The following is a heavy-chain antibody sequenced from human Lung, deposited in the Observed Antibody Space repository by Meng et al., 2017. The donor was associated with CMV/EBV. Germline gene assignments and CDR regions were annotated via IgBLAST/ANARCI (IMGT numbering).Heavy chain of an antibody. V-gene: IGHV4-4*03. CDR2: IYHSGST. CDR3: ARVGQWLPIDY. Sequence: QVQLREPGPGLATPPGTRSLSCAVSGGSIRSSNWWSWFRQPPGKGLEWIGEIYHSGSTNYNPSLKSRVTISVDKSKNQFSLNLSSVTAADTAVYYCARVGQWLPIDYWGQGTLVTVSS. CDR1: GGSIRSSNW. D-gene: IGHD6-19*01. J-gene: IGHJ4*02.